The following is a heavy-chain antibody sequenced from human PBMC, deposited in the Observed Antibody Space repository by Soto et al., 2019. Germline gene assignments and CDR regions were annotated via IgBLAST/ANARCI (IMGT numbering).Heavy chain of an antibody. V-gene: IGHV4-39*01. CDR1: GGSISSSSYY. CDR3: ARQYEGITIFGDA. D-gene: IGHD3-3*01. CDR2: IYYSGST. Sequence: SETLSLTCTVSGGSISSSSYYWGWIRQPPGKGLEWIGSIYYSGSTYYNPSLKSRVTISVDTSKNQFSLKLSSVTAADTAVYYCARQYEGITIFGDARGQGTLVTVSS. J-gene: IGHJ4*02.